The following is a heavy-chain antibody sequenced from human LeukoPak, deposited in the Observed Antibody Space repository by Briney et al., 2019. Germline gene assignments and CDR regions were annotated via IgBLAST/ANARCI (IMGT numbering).Heavy chain of an antibody. D-gene: IGHD6-19*01. CDR3: ARVGYSSGWGIDY. CDR2: IYSGGST. V-gene: IGHV3-53*01. Sequence: PGGSLRLSCAASGFTVSSNYMSWVRQAPGKGLEWVSVIYSGGSTYYADSVKGRFTISRDNSKNTLYLQMNSLRAEDTAVYYCARVGYSSGWGIDYWGQGTLVTVSS. CDR1: GFTVSSNY. J-gene: IGHJ4*02.